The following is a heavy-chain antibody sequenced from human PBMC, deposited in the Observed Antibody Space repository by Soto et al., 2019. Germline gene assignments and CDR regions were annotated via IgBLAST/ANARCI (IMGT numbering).Heavy chain of an antibody. Sequence: QVQLVQSGAEVKKPGSSVKVSCKASGGTFSSYAISWVRQAPGQGLEWMGGIIHIFGTANYAQKFQGRVTITADESTSKAYMELSSLRSEDTAVYYCARDHYAAVAGTGVLDYWGQGPLVTVSS. CDR1: GGTFSSYA. D-gene: IGHD6-19*01. CDR3: ARDHYAAVAGTGVLDY. J-gene: IGHJ4*02. CDR2: IIHIFGTA. V-gene: IGHV1-69*01.